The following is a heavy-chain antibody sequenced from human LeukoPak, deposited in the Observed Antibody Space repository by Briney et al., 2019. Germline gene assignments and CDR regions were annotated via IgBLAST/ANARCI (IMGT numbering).Heavy chain of an antibody. CDR3: ARIRLDSSESEIDSFDV. Sequence: PGWALRLSRVASLLIVSRKYMSAMRPAPAGGGKWVSSVYSYGNAYYADCEKGRYTISRHSPNTLSLQMTSLKTEDTAVYYCARIRLDSSESEIDSFDVWGQGTMVTVSS. D-gene: IGHD6-19*01. J-gene: IGHJ3*01. CDR2: VYSYGNA. V-gene: IGHV3-53*04. CDR1: LLIVSRKY.